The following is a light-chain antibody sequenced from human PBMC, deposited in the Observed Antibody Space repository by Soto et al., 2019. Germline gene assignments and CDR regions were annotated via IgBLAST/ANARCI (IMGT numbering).Light chain of an antibody. J-gene: IGKJ1*01. Sequence: EIVITQSPATLSFSPGERATLSCRASQSVSSNLAWYQQKPGQAPRLLMFRASSRATGIPARFSGSGSGTEFTLTISCLQSQDFATYYCQQYYSFPRTFGQGTKVDIK. CDR2: RAS. CDR3: QQYYSFPRT. V-gene: IGKV3-15*01. CDR1: QSVSSN.